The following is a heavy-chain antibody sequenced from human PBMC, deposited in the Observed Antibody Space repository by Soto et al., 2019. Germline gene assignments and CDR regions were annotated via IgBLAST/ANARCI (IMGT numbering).Heavy chain of an antibody. Sequence: AASMKVSCKASGGTFSSYAISWVRQAPGQGLEWMGGIIPIFGTANYAQKFQGRVTITADESTSTAYMELSSLRSEDTAVYYCARDSPLGEVVKDYYDSSGSPENCSFGICGQRXMVTV. CDR2: IIPIFGTA. V-gene: IGHV1-69*13. CDR1: GGTFSSYA. D-gene: IGHD3-22*01. J-gene: IGHJ3*02. CDR3: ARDSPLGEVVKDYYDSSGSPENCSFGI.